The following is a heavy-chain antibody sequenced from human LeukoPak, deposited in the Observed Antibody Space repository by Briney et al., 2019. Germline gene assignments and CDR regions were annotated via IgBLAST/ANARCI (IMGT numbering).Heavy chain of an antibody. J-gene: IGHJ4*02. CDR2: INHSGST. CDR3: ARGIAVAGNLVENY. V-gene: IGHV4-34*01. Sequence: SETLSLTCTVSGGSLSGYYWSWIRQPPGKGLEWIGEINHSGSTNYNPSLKSRVTISVDTSKNQFSLKLSSVTAADTAVYYCARGIAVAGNLVENYWGQGTLVTVSS. CDR1: GGSLSGYY. D-gene: IGHD6-19*01.